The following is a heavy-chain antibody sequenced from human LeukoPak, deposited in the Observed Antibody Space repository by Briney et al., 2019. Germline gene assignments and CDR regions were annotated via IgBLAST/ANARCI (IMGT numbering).Heavy chain of an antibody. J-gene: IGHJ4*02. Sequence: PGGSLRLSCAAPGFTFDDYAMYWVRQAPGKGLEWVSGITWNSGNIDYADSVKGRFTISRDNAKNSLYLQMNSLRAEDTAVYYCARIMTTVTTVEYWGQGTLVTVSS. CDR2: ITWNSGNI. CDR1: GFTFDDYA. V-gene: IGHV3-9*01. CDR3: ARIMTTVTTVEY. D-gene: IGHD4-17*01.